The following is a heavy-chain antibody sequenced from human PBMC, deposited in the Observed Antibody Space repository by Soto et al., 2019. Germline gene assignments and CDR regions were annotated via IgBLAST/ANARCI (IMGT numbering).Heavy chain of an antibody. CDR2: LWYDVSNK. J-gene: IGHJ4*01. Sequence: QVQLVESGGGVVQPGRSLRLSCAASGFTFSSYGMHWVRQAPGKGLEWVAVLWYDVSNKYYADSVKGRYTISRDNSKNTLYQQMNSLRAEDTGVYDCARDTGGAARDYWGQGTLVTVSS. D-gene: IGHD2-8*02. CDR3: ARDTGGAARDY. V-gene: IGHV3-33*01. CDR1: GFTFSSYG.